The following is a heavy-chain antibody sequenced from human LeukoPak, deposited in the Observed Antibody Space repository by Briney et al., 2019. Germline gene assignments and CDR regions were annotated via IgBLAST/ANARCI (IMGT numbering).Heavy chain of an antibody. Sequence: ASETLSLTCAVYGGSFSGYYWSWIRQPPGKGLEWIGEINHSGSTNYNPSLKSRVTISVDTSKNQFSLKLSSVTAADTAVYYCARNLHGAWFDPWGQGTLVTVSS. CDR2: INHSGST. V-gene: IGHV4-34*01. CDR3: ARNLHGAWFDP. CDR1: GGSFSGYY. J-gene: IGHJ5*02.